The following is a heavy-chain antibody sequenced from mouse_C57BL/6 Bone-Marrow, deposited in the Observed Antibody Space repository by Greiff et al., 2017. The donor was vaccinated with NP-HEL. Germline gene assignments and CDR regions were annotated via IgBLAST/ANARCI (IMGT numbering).Heavy chain of an antibody. CDR1: GYTFTSYD. V-gene: IGHV1-85*01. D-gene: IGHD2-1*01. J-gene: IGHJ4*01. CDR2: IYPRDGST. Sequence: VHLVESGPELVKPGASVKLSCKASGYTFTSYDINWVKQRPGQGLEWIGWIYPRDGSTKYNEKFKGKATLTVDTSSSTAYMELHSLTSEDSAVYFCARHGNYLFYAMDYWGQGTSVTVSS. CDR3: ARHGNYLFYAMDY.